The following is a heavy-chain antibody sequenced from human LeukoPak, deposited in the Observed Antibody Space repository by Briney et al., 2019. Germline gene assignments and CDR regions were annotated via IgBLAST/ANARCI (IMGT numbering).Heavy chain of an antibody. D-gene: IGHD3-16*01. CDR2: INDSGDNI. CDR3: AKASWGGVTTTYFDS. Sequence: GGSLRLSCVASGFSSHIYVMSWVRQAPGKGLEWVSSINDSGDNINYADSVKGRFSISRDNSKSTLYLQMNSLRPEDTAVYYCAKASWGGVTTTYFDSWGQGTLVTVSS. CDR1: GFSSHIYV. V-gene: IGHV3-23*01. J-gene: IGHJ4*02.